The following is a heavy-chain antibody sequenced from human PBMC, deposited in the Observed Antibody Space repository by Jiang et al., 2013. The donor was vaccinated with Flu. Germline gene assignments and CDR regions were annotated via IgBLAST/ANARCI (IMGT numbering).Heavy chain of an antibody. CDR3: ARGAAAEHFDY. CDR2: IYYSGST. Sequence: GPGLVKPSGTLSLTCTVSGGSISSYYWSWIRQPPGKGLEWIGYIYYSGSTNYNPSLKSRVTISVDTSKNQFSLKLSSVTAADTAVYYCARGAAAEHFDYWGQGTLVTVSS. V-gene: IGHV4-59*01. J-gene: IGHJ4*02. CDR1: GGSISSYY. D-gene: IGHD2-15*01.